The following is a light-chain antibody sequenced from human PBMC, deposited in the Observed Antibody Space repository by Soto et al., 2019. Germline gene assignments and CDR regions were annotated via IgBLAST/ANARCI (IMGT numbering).Light chain of an antibody. CDR2: DAS. Sequence: DIQMTQSPSSLSASVGDRVTITSQASHVIKMFLNWYQEKPGKAPKLLIYDASNLQTGVPSRFSGSGSGTHFTFTITSLQPEDVATYYCQRSDSLPPTFGQGTRLDIK. J-gene: IGKJ5*01. CDR3: QRSDSLPPT. V-gene: IGKV1-33*01. CDR1: HVIKMF.